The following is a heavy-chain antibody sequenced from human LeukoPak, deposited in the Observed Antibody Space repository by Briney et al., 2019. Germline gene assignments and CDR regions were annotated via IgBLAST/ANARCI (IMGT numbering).Heavy chain of an antibody. CDR1: GGSISSGSYY. J-gene: IGHJ6*02. V-gene: IGHV4-61*02. Sequence: SETLSLTCTVSGGSISSGSYYWSWIRQPAGKGLEWIGRIYTSGSTNYNPSLKSRVTISVDTSKNQFSLKLSSVTAADTAVYYCARGAPYGSGSYIYYYYYGMDVWGQGTTVTVSS. CDR3: ARGAPYGSGSYIYYYYYGMDV. CDR2: IYTSGST. D-gene: IGHD3-10*01.